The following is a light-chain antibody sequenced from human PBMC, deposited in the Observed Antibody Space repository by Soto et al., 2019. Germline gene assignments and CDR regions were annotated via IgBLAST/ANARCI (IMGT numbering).Light chain of an antibody. CDR1: KLGGKS. J-gene: IGLJ1*01. CDR3: QVWDSRSDHYV. V-gene: IGLV3-21*02. Sequence: SYELTQPPSVSVAPGQTARVTCGGNKLGGKSVHWYQQKAGQAPVLVVYDDRDRPSGIPDRFSGSNSGNTATLTINRVDEGDEADYYCQVWDSRSDHYVFGTGTQLTVL. CDR2: DDR.